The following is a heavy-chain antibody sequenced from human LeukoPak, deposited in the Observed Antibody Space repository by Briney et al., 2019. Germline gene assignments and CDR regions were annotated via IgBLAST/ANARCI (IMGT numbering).Heavy chain of an antibody. Sequence: GESLKISCKGSGYSFTTYWIAWVRQMLGKGLEWMGIIYPDDSDTRYNPSFQGQVTISADKSISTAYLQWSSLKASDTAMYYCARQGTTAFYFDYWGQGTLVTVSS. CDR3: ARQGTTAFYFDY. V-gene: IGHV5-51*01. D-gene: IGHD1-1*01. J-gene: IGHJ4*02. CDR1: GYSFTTYW. CDR2: IYPDDSDT.